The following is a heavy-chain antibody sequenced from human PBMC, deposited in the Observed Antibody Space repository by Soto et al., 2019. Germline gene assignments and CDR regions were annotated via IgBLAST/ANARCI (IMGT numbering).Heavy chain of an antibody. CDR2: IGYSGST. J-gene: IGHJ5*02. V-gene: IGHV4-31*03. Sequence: QVQLQESGPGLVKPSQTLSLNCTVSGGSIRTGGYFWTWIRQRPGKGLEWIGFIGYSGSTFYSPTPSCRATISVVMSEGEFSLRRGSVPAADSAVYYCARAHGSGSYAWFDPWGQGTLVTASS. CDR3: ARAHGSGSYAWFDP. CDR1: GGSIRTGGYF. D-gene: IGHD3-10*01.